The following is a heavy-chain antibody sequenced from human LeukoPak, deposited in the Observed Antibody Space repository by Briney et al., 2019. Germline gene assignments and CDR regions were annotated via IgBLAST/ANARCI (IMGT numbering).Heavy chain of an antibody. CDR3: ARGRAAAGMDYFDY. D-gene: IGHD6-13*01. V-gene: IGHV1-46*01. CDR1: VYTFTTYY. Sequence: ASVKVSCKASVYTFTTYYIHWVRQAPGQGLEWMGMINPSVGSTTYAQKFQGRVTMTRDTSTSTVYMELSSLRSEDTAVFYCARGRAAAGMDYFDYWGREPWSPSPQ. CDR2: INPSVGST. J-gene: IGHJ4*02.